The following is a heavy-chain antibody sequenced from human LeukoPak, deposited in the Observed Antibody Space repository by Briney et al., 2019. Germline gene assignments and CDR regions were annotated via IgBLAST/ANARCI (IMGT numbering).Heavy chain of an antibody. CDR3: AKTSGYSSG. V-gene: IGHV4-39*07. CDR2: IYYRGRT. Sequence: SETLSLTCTVSNGSIITSSYYWGWIRQPPGKGLEWIGSIYYRGRTYYSPSLKTRVTISVDTSKNQFSLKLSSVTAADTAVYYCAKTSGYSSGWGQGTLVTVSS. CDR1: NGSIITSSYY. D-gene: IGHD6-19*01. J-gene: IGHJ4*02.